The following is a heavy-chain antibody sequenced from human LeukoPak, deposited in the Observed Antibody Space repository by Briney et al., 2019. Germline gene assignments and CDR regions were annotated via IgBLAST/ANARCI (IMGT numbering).Heavy chain of an antibody. Sequence: SQTLSLTCAISGDGVSSNSAAWNWIRQSPSRGLEWLGRTYYRSKWYNDYAVSVKSRITINPDTSKNQFSLQLNSVTPEDTAVYYCARVVIAVAGSESYYYYWTSGAKGPRSPSP. CDR3: ARVVIAVAGSESYYYYWTS. D-gene: IGHD6-19*01. V-gene: IGHV6-1*01. CDR2: TYYRSKWYN. CDR1: GDGVSSNSAA. J-gene: IGHJ6*03.